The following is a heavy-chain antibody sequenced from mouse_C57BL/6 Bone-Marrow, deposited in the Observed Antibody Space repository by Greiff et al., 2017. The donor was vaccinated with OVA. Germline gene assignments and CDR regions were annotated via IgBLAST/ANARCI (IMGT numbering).Heavy chain of an antibody. Sequence: VKLMESGAELVKPGASVKLSCKASGYTFTSYWMHWVKQRPGQGLEWIGMIHPNRGSTNYNEKFTSKATLTVDKSSSTAYMQLSSLTSEDSAVYYCARGWADLHPPPYWGQGTLVTVSA. CDR3: ARGWADLHPPPY. CDR2: IHPNRGST. J-gene: IGHJ3*01. D-gene: IGHD2-1*01. V-gene: IGHV1-64*01. CDR1: GYTFTSYW.